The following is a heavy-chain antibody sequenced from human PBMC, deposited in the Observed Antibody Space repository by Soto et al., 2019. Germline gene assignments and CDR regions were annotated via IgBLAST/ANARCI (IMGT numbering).Heavy chain of an antibody. CDR1: GFTFSSFA. V-gene: IGHV3-23*01. CDR3: AKDRGSNGYYYYFDS. J-gene: IGHJ4*02. D-gene: IGHD3-22*01. CDR2: INGRGTYT. Sequence: GGSLRLSCSASGFTFSSFAMHWVRQAPGKGLEWVSSINGRGTYTYYADSVKGRFTISRDNSKNTVFLGMNTLRAEDTAVYYWAKDRGSNGYYYYFDSWGQGTLVTVSS.